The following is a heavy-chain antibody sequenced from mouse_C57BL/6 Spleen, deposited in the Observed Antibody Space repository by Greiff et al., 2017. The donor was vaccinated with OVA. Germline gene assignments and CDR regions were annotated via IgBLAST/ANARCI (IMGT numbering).Heavy chain of an antibody. CDR2: IDPENGDT. CDR1: GFNIKDDY. V-gene: IGHV14-4*01. CDR3: TIREYYGSSLYWYFDV. D-gene: IGHD1-1*01. J-gene: IGHJ1*03. Sequence: EVQLQQSGAELVRPGASVKLSCTASGFNIKDDYMHWVKQRPEQGLEWIGWIDPENGDTEYASKFQGKATITADTSSNTAYLQLSSLTSEDTAVYYCTIREYYGSSLYWYFDVWGTGTTVTVSS.